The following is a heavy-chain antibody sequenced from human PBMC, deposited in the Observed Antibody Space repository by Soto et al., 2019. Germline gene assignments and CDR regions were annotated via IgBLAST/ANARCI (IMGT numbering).Heavy chain of an antibody. V-gene: IGHV1-69*01. CDR3: ASGASRWYPYFFDS. CDR1: EGTFNSYA. Sequence: QAQVVQSGAEVRKPGSSVKLSCKASEGTFNSYAIAWVRQAPGQGLEWMGGIIPYYNTLNYAQKFQDRVTITADDSTNTVYMELSSLRSEETAVYFCASGASRWYPYFFDSWAQGTLVTVPS. CDR2: IIPYYNTL. J-gene: IGHJ4*02. D-gene: IGHD6-13*01.